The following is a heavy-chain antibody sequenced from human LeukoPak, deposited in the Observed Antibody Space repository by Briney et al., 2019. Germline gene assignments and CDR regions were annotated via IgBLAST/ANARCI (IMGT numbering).Heavy chain of an antibody. D-gene: IGHD3-3*02. CDR2: ISGSGGNT. Sequence: PGGSLRLSCAASGLTFSTYTMSWVRQAPGKGLEWVSAISGSGGNTYYAGSVKGRFTISRDNSKNTLYLQMDSLRADDTAVYYCAKAAFSRTSYFDYWGQGTLVTASS. CDR1: GLTFSTYT. V-gene: IGHV3-23*01. CDR3: AKAAFSRTSYFDY. J-gene: IGHJ4*02.